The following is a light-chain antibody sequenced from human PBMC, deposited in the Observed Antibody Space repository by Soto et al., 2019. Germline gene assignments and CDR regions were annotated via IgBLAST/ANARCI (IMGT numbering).Light chain of an antibody. CDR3: QQSYSTPWT. CDR1: QSISSY. Sequence: DIQMTQSPSSLSASVGDRVTITCRASQSISSYLYWYQQKPGKAPKLLIYAASSLQSGVPSRFSGSGSGTDFTLTISSLQPEDFATYYCQQSYSTPWTFGQGTKVDI. J-gene: IGKJ1*01. CDR2: AAS. V-gene: IGKV1-39*01.